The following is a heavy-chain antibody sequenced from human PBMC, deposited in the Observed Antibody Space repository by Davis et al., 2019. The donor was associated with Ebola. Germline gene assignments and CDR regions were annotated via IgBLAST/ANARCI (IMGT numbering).Heavy chain of an antibody. D-gene: IGHD6-13*01. CDR2: ISAYNGNT. CDR3: ARVLESGQLVPWGY. Sequence: ASVKVSCKASGGTFSSYAISWVRQAPGQGLEWMGWISAYNGNTNYAQKLQGRVTMTTDTSTSTAYMELRSLRSDDTAVYYCARVLESGQLVPWGYWGQGTLVTASS. V-gene: IGHV1-18*01. CDR1: GGTFSSYA. J-gene: IGHJ4*02.